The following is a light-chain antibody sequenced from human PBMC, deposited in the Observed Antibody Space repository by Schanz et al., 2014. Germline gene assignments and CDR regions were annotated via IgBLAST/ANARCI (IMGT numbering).Light chain of an antibody. CDR1: QDINNY. V-gene: IGKV1-33*01. J-gene: IGKJ3*01. Sequence: DIQMTQSPSSLSASVGDRVIITCQASQDINNYLNWYQQKPGKAPKLLIYDASSLETGVPSRFSGSGSGTDFTFTISSLQPEDIAIYYCQQYDNLPFTFGPGTKVDIK. CDR3: QQYDNLPFT. CDR2: DAS.